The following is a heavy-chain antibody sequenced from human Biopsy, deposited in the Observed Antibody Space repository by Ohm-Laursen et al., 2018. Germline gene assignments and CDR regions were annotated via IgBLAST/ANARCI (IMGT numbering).Heavy chain of an antibody. CDR3: TRATNSTGWPYYYFYGMDI. CDR2: VYYSGTT. Sequence: GTLSLTCTVSGDSISSYYWSWIRQTPGKGLEWIGYVYYSGTTTYNPSLRSRVTISVDTSMNQISLRLQSVTAADTAIYYCTRATNSTGWPYYYFYGMDIWGQGTTVTVSS. V-gene: IGHV4-59*01. CDR1: GDSISSYY. D-gene: IGHD2/OR15-2a*01. J-gene: IGHJ6*02.